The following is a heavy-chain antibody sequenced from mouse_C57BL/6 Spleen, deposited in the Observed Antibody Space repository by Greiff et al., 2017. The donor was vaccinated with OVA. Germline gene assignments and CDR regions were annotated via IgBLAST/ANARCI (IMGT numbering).Heavy chain of an antibody. Sequence: QVQLKQPGAELVKPGASVKLSCKASGYTFTSYWMHWVKQRPGRGLEWIGRIDPNSGGTKYNEKFKSKATLTVDKPSSTAYMQRSSLTSEDSEVYYCARYHLGFDYWGQGTTLTVAS. D-gene: IGHD4-1*01. CDR1: GYTFTSYW. CDR2: IDPNSGGT. J-gene: IGHJ2*01. CDR3: ARYHLGFDY. V-gene: IGHV1-72*01.